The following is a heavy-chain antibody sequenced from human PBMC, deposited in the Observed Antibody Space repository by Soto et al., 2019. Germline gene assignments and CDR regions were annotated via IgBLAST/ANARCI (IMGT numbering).Heavy chain of an antibody. CDR3: AKDMIAAAGSDV. J-gene: IGHJ6*02. D-gene: IGHD6-13*01. Sequence: WGSPRLPCSAPGFNFNSYSMHLVRQAPGKGLEWVAVISYYGSNKKFSEPVKGRFTISRDNSKNTLYLKMNRLRAEDTAVYYCAKDMIAAAGSDVWGQGTTVTVSS. CDR2: ISYYGSNK. V-gene: IGHV3-30*01. CDR1: GFNFNSYS.